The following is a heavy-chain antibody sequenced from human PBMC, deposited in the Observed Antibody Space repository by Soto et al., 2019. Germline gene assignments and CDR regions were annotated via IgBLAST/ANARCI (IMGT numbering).Heavy chain of an antibody. Sequence: QVQLVESGGGVVQPGRSLRLSCAASGFTFSSYAMHWVRQAPGKGLEWVAVISYDGSNKYYADSVKGRFTISRDNSKNTLYLQMNSLRAEDTAVYYCARERGYCSGGSCWIYGMDVWGQGTTVTVSS. CDR1: GFTFSSYA. CDR2: ISYDGSNK. CDR3: ARERGYCSGGSCWIYGMDV. D-gene: IGHD2-15*01. J-gene: IGHJ6*02. V-gene: IGHV3-30-3*01.